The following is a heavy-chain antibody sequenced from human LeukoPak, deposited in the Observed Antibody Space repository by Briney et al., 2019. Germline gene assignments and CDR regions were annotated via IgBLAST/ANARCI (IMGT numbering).Heavy chain of an antibody. CDR1: GFTFSSYS. CDR3: ARVADYYDSSGGAFDI. V-gene: IGHV3-48*01. Sequence: GGSLRLSCAASGFTFSSYSMNWARQAPGTGLEWISYISSSSSTIYYADSVKGRFTISRDNAKNSLYLQMNSLRAEDTAVYYCARVADYYDSSGGAFDIWGQGTMVTVSS. J-gene: IGHJ3*02. CDR2: ISSSSSTI. D-gene: IGHD3-22*01.